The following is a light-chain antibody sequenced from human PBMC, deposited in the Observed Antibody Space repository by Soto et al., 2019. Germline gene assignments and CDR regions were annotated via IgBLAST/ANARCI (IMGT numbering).Light chain of an antibody. CDR2: KVS. CDR1: QSLVYSDGNTF. J-gene: IGKJ2*01. V-gene: IGKV2-30*01. Sequence: DVVLTQSPLSLPVTIGQPASISCTSSQSLVYSDGNTFLSWFHQRPGQSPRRLIYKVSNRGSGVPDRFSGSGSGSDFTLKISMVEAEDVGIYYCMQSTHWPHTFGQGTKLEI. CDR3: MQSTHWPHT.